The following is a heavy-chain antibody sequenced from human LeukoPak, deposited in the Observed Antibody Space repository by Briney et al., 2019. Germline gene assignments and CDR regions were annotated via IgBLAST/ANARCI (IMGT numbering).Heavy chain of an antibody. CDR2: ISGSGGST. J-gene: IGHJ4*02. V-gene: IGHV3-23*01. CDR1: GFTFSGYG. CDR3: AKPVTYGSGSYYIRGPLDY. D-gene: IGHD3-10*01. Sequence: GGSLRLSCAASGFTFSGYGMSGVRQAPGKGLKWVSAISGSGGSTYYADSVKGRIPISRDNSKNTLYLQMNSLRAEDTAVYYCAKPVTYGSGSYYIRGPLDYWGQGTLVTVSS.